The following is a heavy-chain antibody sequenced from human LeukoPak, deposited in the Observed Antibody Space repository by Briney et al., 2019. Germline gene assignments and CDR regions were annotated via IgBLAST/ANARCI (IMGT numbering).Heavy chain of an antibody. J-gene: IGHJ4*02. CDR1: GFTFSNFA. CDR2: IVGSDDST. Sequence: PGGSLRLSCAASGFTFSNFAMSWVRQAPGKGLGWVPAIVGSDDSTYYADSVKGRFTISRDNSKNTLYLQMSSLRDEDTAVYYCAKDRVRITMVRGAPNYFDYWGQGTLVTVSS. V-gene: IGHV3-23*01. CDR3: AKDRVRITMVRGAPNYFDY. D-gene: IGHD3-10*01.